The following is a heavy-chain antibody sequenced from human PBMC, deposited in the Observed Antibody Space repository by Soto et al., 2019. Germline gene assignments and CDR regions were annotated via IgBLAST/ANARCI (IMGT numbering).Heavy chain of an antibody. Sequence: QVQLVQSGAEVKKPGASVKVSCKASGYTFPSYGISWVRQAPGQGLEWMGWISAYNGNTNYAQKLQGRVTMTTDTSTSTAYMELRSLRSDDTAVYYCARAPITMIVVVITTYFDYWGQGTLVTVSS. CDR3: ARAPITMIVVVITTYFDY. CDR1: GYTFPSYG. CDR2: ISAYNGNT. J-gene: IGHJ4*02. V-gene: IGHV1-18*01. D-gene: IGHD3-22*01.